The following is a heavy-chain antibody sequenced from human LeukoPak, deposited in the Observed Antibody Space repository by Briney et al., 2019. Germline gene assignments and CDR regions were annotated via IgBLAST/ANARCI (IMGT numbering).Heavy chain of an antibody. CDR2: ISAYNGNT. D-gene: IGHD5-18*01. Sequence: ASVKVSCKASGYTFTSYGISWVRQAPGQGLEWMGRISAYNGNTNYAQKLQGRVTMTTDTSTSTAYMELRSLRSDDTAVYYCARDGNRYSYGPGVDYWGQGTLVTVSS. CDR3: ARDGNRYSYGPGVDY. CDR1: GYTFTSYG. J-gene: IGHJ4*02. V-gene: IGHV1-18*01.